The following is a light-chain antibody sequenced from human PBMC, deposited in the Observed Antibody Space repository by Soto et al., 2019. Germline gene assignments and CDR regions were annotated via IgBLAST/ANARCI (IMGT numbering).Light chain of an antibody. CDR3: SSYTSSSTYV. J-gene: IGLJ1*01. Sequence: QSALTQPASVSGSPGQSITISCTGTRSDVGGYNYVYWHQQHPGKALKLMIYDVTNRPSGVSDRFSGSKSGNTASLTISGLQAEDEADYYCSSYTSSSTYVFGAGTKLTVL. CDR2: DVT. V-gene: IGLV2-14*01. CDR1: RSDVGGYNY.